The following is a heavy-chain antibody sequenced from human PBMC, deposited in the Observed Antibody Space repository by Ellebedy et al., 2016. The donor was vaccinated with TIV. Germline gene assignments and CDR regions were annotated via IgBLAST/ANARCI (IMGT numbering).Heavy chain of an antibody. CDR2: MYYSGST. Sequence: MPPETLSLTCTVSGGSISSSSYYWGWIRQPPGKGLEWIGSMYYSGSTYYNPSLKSRVTISVDTSKNQFSLNLNSVTAADTAVYYCARRAVVTMFDYWGQGTLVTVTS. CDR1: GGSISSSSYY. J-gene: IGHJ4*02. V-gene: IGHV4-39*01. CDR3: ARRAVVTMFDY. D-gene: IGHD2-21*02.